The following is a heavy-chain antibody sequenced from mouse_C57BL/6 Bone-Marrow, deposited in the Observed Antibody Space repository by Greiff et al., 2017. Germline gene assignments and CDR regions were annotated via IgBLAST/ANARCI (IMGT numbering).Heavy chain of an antibody. CDR1: GYTFTSYG. D-gene: IGHD1-2*01. V-gene: IGHV1-81*01. CDR2: IYPRSGNT. Sequence: VQLQQSGAELARPGASVKLSCKASGYTFTSYGISWVKQRTGQGLEWIGEIYPRSGNTYYNEKFKGKATLTADKSSSTAYMELRSLTSEDSAVYFCARGGITTAPFAYWDQGTLVTVSA. J-gene: IGHJ3*01. CDR3: ARGGITTAPFAY.